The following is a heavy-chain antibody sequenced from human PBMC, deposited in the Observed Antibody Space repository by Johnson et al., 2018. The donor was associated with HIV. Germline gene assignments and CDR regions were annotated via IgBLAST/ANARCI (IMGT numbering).Heavy chain of an antibody. V-gene: IGHV3-7*01. J-gene: IGHJ3*02. CDR3: ARDWGGYCSGGSCYGDAFDI. D-gene: IGHD2-15*01. CDR1: GFTFRNYL. CDR2: IKEDGSEK. Sequence: VHLVESGGGLVQPGGSLRLSCAASGFTFRNYLMSWVRQAPGKGLEWVANIKEDGSEKFYVDSVKGRFTISRDNAKNSLYLQMNSLRAEDTAVYYCARDWGGYCSGGSCYGDAFDIWGQGTMVTVSS.